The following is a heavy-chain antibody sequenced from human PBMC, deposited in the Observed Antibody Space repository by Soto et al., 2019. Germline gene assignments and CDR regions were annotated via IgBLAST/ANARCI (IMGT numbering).Heavy chain of an antibody. J-gene: IGHJ4*02. CDR1: GYTFTSYA. CDR3: ARCVLLCFGESSLAY. CDR2: INAGNGNT. Sequence: QVQLVQSGAEVKKPGASVKVSCKASGYTFTSYAMHWVRQAPGQRLEWMGWINAGNGNTKYSQKFQGRVTITRETFASTAYREMSSLRSEDTAVYYCARCVLLCFGESSLAYCGQGTLVTVSS. V-gene: IGHV1-3*01. D-gene: IGHD3-10*01.